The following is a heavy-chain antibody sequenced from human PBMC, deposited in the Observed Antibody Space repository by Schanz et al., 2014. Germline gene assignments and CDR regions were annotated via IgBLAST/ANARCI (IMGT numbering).Heavy chain of an antibody. CDR1: GFSLDIFA. CDR2: ISGSGGST. D-gene: IGHD2-8*02. V-gene: IGHV3-23*01. CDR3: AKTLFPGGTQTFGN. Sequence: EVHLLESGGGLVEPGGSLRLSCATSGFSLDIFAVSWVRQAPGKGLEWVSAISGSGGSTYYADSVKGRFTISRDNSKSTLYVEMNSLRVEDTAVYYCAKTLFPGGTQTFGNWGRGTLVTVSS. J-gene: IGHJ4*02.